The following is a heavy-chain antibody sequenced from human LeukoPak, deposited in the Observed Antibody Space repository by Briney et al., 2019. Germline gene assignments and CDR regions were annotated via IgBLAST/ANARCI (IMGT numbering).Heavy chain of an antibody. V-gene: IGHV3-30*02. D-gene: IGHD4-23*01. CDR1: GFTFSSYG. CDR2: IRYDGSNK. J-gene: IGHJ6*03. CDR3: AAVAGYYYYMDV. Sequence: AGGSLRLSCAASGFTFSSYGMHWVRQAPGKGLEWVAFIRYDGSNKYYADSVKGRFTISRDNSKNTLYLQMNSLRAEDTAVYYCAAVAGYYYYMDVWGKGTTVTISS.